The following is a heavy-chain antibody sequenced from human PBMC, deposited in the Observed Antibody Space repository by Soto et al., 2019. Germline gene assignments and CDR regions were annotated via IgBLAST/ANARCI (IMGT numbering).Heavy chain of an antibody. CDR3: ARRGVRGSGYWFDH. CDR1: GGTFSSYA. V-gene: IGHV1-69*13. CDR2: IIPIFGTA. J-gene: IGHJ5*02. Sequence: SVKVSCKASGGTFSSYAISWVRQAPGQGLEWMGGIIPIFGTANYAQKFQGRVTITADESTSTAYMELSSLRSEDTAVDYCARRGVRGSGYWFDHWGQGNLVTVAS. D-gene: IGHD3-10*01.